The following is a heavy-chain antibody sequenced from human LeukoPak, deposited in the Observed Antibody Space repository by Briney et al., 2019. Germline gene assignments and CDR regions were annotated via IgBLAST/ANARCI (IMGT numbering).Heavy chain of an antibody. J-gene: IGHJ3*02. Sequence: PGGSLRLSCAASGFTFSSYWMHWVRQAPGKGLVWVSRINTDGSSTSYADSVKGRFTISRDNAKNTLYLQMNSLRAEDTAVYYCAREDDYQDASDIWGQGTMVTVSS. D-gene: IGHD5-24*01. V-gene: IGHV3-74*01. CDR1: GFTFSSYW. CDR2: INTDGSST. CDR3: AREDDYQDASDI.